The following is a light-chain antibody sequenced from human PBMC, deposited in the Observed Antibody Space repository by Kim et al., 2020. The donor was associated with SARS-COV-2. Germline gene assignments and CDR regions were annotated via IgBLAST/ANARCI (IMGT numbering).Light chain of an antibody. Sequence: DIQLTQSPSFLSASVGDRVTITCRASQGISNYLAWYQQSPGKAPKVLIYAASGLQSGVPSRYSASGYGTDFTLTISSLQPEDFATYYCPQSYTSLPTFGQGTYLEI. CDR3: PQSYTSLPT. V-gene: IGKV1-39*01. J-gene: IGKJ2*01. CDR2: AAS. CDR1: QGISNY.